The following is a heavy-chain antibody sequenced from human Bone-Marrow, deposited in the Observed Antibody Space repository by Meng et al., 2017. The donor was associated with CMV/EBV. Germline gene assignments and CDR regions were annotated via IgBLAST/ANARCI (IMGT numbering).Heavy chain of an antibody. Sequence: ESLRLSCAVYGGSFSGYYWSWIRQPPGKGLEWIGEINHSGSTNYNPSLKSRVTISVDTSKNQFSLKLSSVTAADTAVYYCARSSHSSTSGYYYYYGMDVWGQGTAVTVSS. D-gene: IGHD2-2*01. CDR3: ARSSHSSTSGYYYYYGMDV. V-gene: IGHV4-34*01. J-gene: IGHJ6*02. CDR1: GGSFSGYY. CDR2: INHSGST.